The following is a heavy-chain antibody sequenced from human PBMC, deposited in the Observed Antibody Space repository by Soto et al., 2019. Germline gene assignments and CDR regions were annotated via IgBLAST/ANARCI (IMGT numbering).Heavy chain of an antibody. CDR1: GGSFSGYY. CDR2: INHSGST. D-gene: IGHD3-9*01. V-gene: IGHV4-34*01. CDR3: ARGPLVLRYFDWLENYGMDV. J-gene: IGHJ6*02. Sequence: KSSETLSLTCAVYGGSFSGYYWSWIRQPPGKGLEWIGEINHSGSTNYNPSLNSRVTISVDTSKNQFSLKLSSVTAADTAVYYCARGPLVLRYFDWLENYGMDVWGQGTTVTVSS.